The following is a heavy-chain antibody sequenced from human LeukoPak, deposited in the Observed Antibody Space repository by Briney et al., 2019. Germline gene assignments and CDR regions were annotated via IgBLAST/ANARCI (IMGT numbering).Heavy chain of an antibody. V-gene: IGHV4-59*08. CDR1: GGPISGYY. Sequence: SETLSLTCTVSGGPISGYYWSWIRQPPGKGLEWIGYIYYSGSTNYNPSLKSRVTISVDTSKNQFSLKLSSVTAADTAVYYCARLDVDTAMVMGWGGPDYYFDYWGQGTLVTVSS. J-gene: IGHJ4*02. D-gene: IGHD5-18*01. CDR2: IYYSGST. CDR3: ARLDVDTAMVMGWGGPDYYFDY.